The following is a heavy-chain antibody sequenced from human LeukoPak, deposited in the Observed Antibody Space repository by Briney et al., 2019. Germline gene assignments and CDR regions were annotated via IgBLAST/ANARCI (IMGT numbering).Heavy chain of an antibody. J-gene: IGHJ4*02. Sequence: GRSLRLSCAASGFTFSSYGMHWVRQAPGKGLEWVAVISYDGSNKYYADSVKGRFTTSRDNSKNTLYLQMNSLRAEDTAVYYCAKPGLRYFDRSDYWGQGTLVTVSS. V-gene: IGHV3-30*18. CDR3: AKPGLRYFDRSDY. CDR2: ISYDGSNK. D-gene: IGHD3-9*01. CDR1: GFTFSSYG.